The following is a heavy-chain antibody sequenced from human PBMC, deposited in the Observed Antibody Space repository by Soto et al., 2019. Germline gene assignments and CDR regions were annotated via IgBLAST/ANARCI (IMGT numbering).Heavy chain of an antibody. CDR2: IYYSGST. CDR3: ARTGGYSSSHQTNYYYYGMDV. Sequence: PSETLSLTCTVSGGSISSGGYYWSWIRQHPGKGLEWIGYIYYSGSTYYNPSLKSRVTISVDTSKNQFSLELSSVTAADTAVYYCARTGGYSSSHQTNYYYYGMDVWGQGTTVTVSS. V-gene: IGHV4-31*03. D-gene: IGHD6-13*01. J-gene: IGHJ6*02. CDR1: GGSISSGGYY.